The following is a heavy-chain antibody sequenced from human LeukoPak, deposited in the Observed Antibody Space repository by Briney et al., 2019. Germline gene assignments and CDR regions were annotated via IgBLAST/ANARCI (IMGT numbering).Heavy chain of an antibody. J-gene: IGHJ4*02. D-gene: IGHD5-24*01. V-gene: IGHV3-53*01. Sequence: GGSLRLSCAASGLTVSSNYMSWVRQAPGKGLEWVSVIYSGGSTYYADSVKGRFTISRDNSKNTLYLQMNSLRAEDTAVYYCARAGRDGYNYADYWGQGALVTVSS. CDR3: ARAGRDGYNYADY. CDR1: GLTVSSNY. CDR2: IYSGGST.